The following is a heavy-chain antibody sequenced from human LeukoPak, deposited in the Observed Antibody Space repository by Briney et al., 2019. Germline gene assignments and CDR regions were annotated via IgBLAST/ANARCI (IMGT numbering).Heavy chain of an antibody. CDR3: ARRSDGIPGPGYFDY. D-gene: IGHD2-21*01. CDR2: INPNSGGA. V-gene: IGHV1-2*02. CDR1: GYTFTGYY. Sequence: ASVKVSCKASGYTFTGYYVQWVRQAPGQGLEWMGWINPNSGGAHYAQKFQGRVTMTSDTSISTAYMELSRLRSDDTAVYYCARRSDGIPGPGYFDYWGQGTLVTVSS. J-gene: IGHJ4*02.